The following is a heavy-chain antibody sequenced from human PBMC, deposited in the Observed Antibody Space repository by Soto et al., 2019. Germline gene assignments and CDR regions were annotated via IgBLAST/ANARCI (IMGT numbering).Heavy chain of an antibody. D-gene: IGHD2-2*01. CDR3: ARGHIVVVPTVGWFDP. Sequence: SETLSLTCTVSGYFISSGYYWGWIRQPPGKGLEWIGSMFHSGSTHYNPSLKSRVTMSVDTSKNQFSLRLSSVTASDTAVCYCARGHIVVVPTVGWFDPWGQGTLVTVSS. CDR2: MFHSGST. J-gene: IGHJ5*02. V-gene: IGHV4-38-2*02. CDR1: GYFISSGYY.